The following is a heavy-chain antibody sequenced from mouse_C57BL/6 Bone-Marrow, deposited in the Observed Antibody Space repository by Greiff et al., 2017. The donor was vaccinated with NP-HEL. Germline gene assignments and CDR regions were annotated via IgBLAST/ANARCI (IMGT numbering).Heavy chain of an antibody. V-gene: IGHV14-2*01. CDR3: ASSTVVTTRCAMDY. CDR2: IDPEDGET. D-gene: IGHD2-1*01. CDR1: GFNIKDYY. J-gene: IGHJ4*01. Sequence: VQLKQSGAELVKPGASVKLSCTASGFNIKDYYMHWVKQRTEQGLEWIGRIDPEDGETKYAPKFQGKATITADTSSNTAYLQLSSQTSEDNAVYYCASSTVVTTRCAMDYWGKGTSVTVSS.